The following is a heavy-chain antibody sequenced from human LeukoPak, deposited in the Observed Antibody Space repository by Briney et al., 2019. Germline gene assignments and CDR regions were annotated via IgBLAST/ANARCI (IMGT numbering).Heavy chain of an antibody. CDR2: IYYSGST. J-gene: IGHJ4*02. CDR3: ARDHGSGSYYLDY. D-gene: IGHD3-10*01. Sequence: SETLSLTCTVSGGSISSSSYYWGWIRQPPGKGLEWIGSIYYSGSTYYNPSLKSRVTISVDTSKNQFSLKLSSVTAADTAVYYCARDHGSGSYYLDYWGQGTLVTASS. V-gene: IGHV4-39*02. CDR1: GGSISSSSYY.